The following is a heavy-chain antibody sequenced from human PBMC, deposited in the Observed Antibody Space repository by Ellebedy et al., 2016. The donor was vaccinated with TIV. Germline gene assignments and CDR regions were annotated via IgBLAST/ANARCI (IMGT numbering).Heavy chain of an antibody. D-gene: IGHD4-23*01. CDR1: GGSFSGYY. V-gene: IGHV4-34*01. CDR3: ARETTVVTPTWYFDL. Sequence: SETLSLTXAVYGGSFSGYYWSWIRQPPGKGLEWIGEINHSGSTNYNPSLKSRVTISVDTSKNQFSLKLSSVTAADTAVYYCARETTVVTPTWYFDLWGRGTLVTVSS. CDR2: INHSGST. J-gene: IGHJ2*01.